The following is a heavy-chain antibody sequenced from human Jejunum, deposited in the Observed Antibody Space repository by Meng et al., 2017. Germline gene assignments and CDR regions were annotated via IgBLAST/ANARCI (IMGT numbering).Heavy chain of an antibody. CDR2: IYHTGSP. CDR3: ARMDSAVHYFDY. CDR1: GGSINSDGFT. D-gene: IGHD2-2*03. J-gene: IGHJ4*02. V-gene: IGHV4-30-2*01. Sequence: QLQLQQSGSGLVKPSQTLSLTFAVSGGSINSDGFTWSWIRQPTGKGLEWIGYIYHTGSPYYNPSLKSRLTISVDKSVNQFSLKLSSVTAADTAVYYCARMDSAVHYFDYWGQGTLVTVSS.